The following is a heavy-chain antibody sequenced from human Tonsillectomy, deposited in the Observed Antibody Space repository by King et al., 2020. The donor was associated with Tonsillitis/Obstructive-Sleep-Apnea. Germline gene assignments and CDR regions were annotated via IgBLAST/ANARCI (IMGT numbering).Heavy chain of an antibody. CDR3: ARVVASRPTVYYMDV. J-gene: IGHJ6*03. CDR1: GASVDSRGYY. D-gene: IGHD6-6*01. V-gene: IGHV4-31*01. CDR2: IYQSGNT. Sequence: VPLQESGPGLVKPSQSLSLTCSVSGASVDSRGYYWTWLRQRPGKGLEWIGYIYQSGNTHYNPTLESLLTISISKDTSKNMFSLTLSSLTAADTGVYFCARVVASRPTVYYMDVWGKGTTVTVSS.